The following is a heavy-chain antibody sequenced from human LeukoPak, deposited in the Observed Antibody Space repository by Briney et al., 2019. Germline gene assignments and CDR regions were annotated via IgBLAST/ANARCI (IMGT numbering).Heavy chain of an antibody. CDR1: GASISSYY. Sequence: PSETLSLTCTVSGASISSYYWTWIRQPPGKGLEWIGYIYHSGSTNYDPSLKSRVTISIDTSKSQFSLKLTSVTAADTAMYYCARVSSGEKIDYWGQGTVVTVSS. CDR3: ARVSSGEKIDY. D-gene: IGHD3-16*01. CDR2: IYHSGST. V-gene: IGHV4-59*01. J-gene: IGHJ4*02.